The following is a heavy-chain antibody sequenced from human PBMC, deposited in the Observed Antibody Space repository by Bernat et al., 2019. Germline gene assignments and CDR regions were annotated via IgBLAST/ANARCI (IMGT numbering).Heavy chain of an antibody. Sequence: EVQLVESGGGLVQPGRSLRLSCTASGFTFGDYAMNWFRQAPGKGLEWVTFIRSKAYGGTTEYAASVKGRFTISRDDSKSIAYLQMNSLKTEDTAVYYCTRDYEIETGELFDYWGQGTLVTVSS. V-gene: IGHV3-49*03. CDR1: GFTFGDYA. D-gene: IGHD3-10*01. CDR2: IRSKAYGGTT. J-gene: IGHJ4*02. CDR3: TRDYEIETGELFDY.